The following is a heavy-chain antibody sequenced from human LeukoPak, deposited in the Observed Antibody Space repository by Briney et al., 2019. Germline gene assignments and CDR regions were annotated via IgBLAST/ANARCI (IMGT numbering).Heavy chain of an antibody. CDR2: IYHSGST. J-gene: IGHJ4*02. D-gene: IGHD3-16*01. CDR3: ARDWGSPTAGGGPEDY. Sequence: SETLSLTCTVSGYSISSGYYWGWIRQPPGKGLEWIGSIYHSGSTYYNPSLKSRVTISVDTSKNQFSLKLSSVTAADTAVYYCARDWGSPTAGGGPEDYWGQGTLVTVSS. V-gene: IGHV4-38-2*02. CDR1: GYSISSGYY.